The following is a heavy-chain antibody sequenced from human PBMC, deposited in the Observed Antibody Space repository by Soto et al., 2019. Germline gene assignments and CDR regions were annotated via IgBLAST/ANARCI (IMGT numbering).Heavy chain of an antibody. CDR2: IYHSGST. V-gene: IGHV4-4*02. CDR3: ARRIAARPGYYYYGMDV. J-gene: IGHJ6*02. CDR1: GGSISSSNW. Sequence: SETLSLTCAVSGGSISSSNWWSWVRQPPGKGLEWIGEIYHSGSTNYNPSLKSRVTISVDKSKNQFSLKLSSVTAADTAVYYCARRIAARPGYYYYGMDVWGQGTTVTVSS. D-gene: IGHD6-6*01.